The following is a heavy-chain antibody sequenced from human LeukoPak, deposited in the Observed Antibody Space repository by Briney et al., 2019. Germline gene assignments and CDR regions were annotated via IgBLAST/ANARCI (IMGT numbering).Heavy chain of an antibody. V-gene: IGHV3-30*18. D-gene: IGHD2-15*01. Sequence: GGSLRLSCAASGFTFSSYGMHWVRQAPGKGLEWVPVISYDGSNKYYADSVKGRFTISRDNSKNTLYLQMNSLRAEDTAVYYCAKAVGYCSGGSCYYFDYWGQGTLVTVSS. CDR1: GFTFSSYG. CDR3: AKAVGYCSGGSCYYFDY. CDR2: ISYDGSNK. J-gene: IGHJ4*02.